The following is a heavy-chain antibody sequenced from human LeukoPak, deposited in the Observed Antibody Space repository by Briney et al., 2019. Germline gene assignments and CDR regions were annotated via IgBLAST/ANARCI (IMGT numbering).Heavy chain of an antibody. CDR2: IYPGDSDT. CDR1: GYSFTSYW. J-gene: IGHJ4*02. D-gene: IGHD5-24*01. V-gene: IGHV5-51*01. CDR3: ARRDGYTGGVYYFDY. Sequence: GESLKISCKGSGYSFTSYWIGWVRQMPGEGLEWMGIIYPGDSDTRYSPSFQGQVTISADKSISTAYLQWSSLKASDTAMYYCARRDGYTGGVYYFDYWGQGTLVTVSS.